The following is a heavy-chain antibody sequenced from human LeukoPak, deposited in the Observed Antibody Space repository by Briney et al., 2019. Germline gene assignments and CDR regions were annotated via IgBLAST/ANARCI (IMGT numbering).Heavy chain of an antibody. D-gene: IGHD2-15*01. CDR2: MDPNSGDT. CDR1: GYNFSVYY. Sequence: GASVTVSFKGSGYNFSVYYMHWVRQAPGQGLEWMGWMDPNSGDTIYAPKFQGRVSMTRDTSITTAYMELSSLTFDDSAMYYCATRGGLTPNTLAMWGHATMVTVSS. J-gene: IGHJ3*01. CDR3: ATRGGLTPNTLAM. V-gene: IGHV1-2*02.